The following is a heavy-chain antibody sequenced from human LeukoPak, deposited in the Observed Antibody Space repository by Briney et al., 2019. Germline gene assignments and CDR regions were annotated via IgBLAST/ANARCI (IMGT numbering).Heavy chain of an antibody. CDR3: ARGRLRHNWFDP. J-gene: IGHJ5*02. CDR1: GGSISSYY. V-gene: IGHV4-59*01. Sequence: SETLSLTCTVSGGSISSYYWSWIRQPPGKGLEWIGYIYDSGSTNYNPSLKSRVTISVDTSKNQFSLKLSSVTAADTAVYYCARGRLRHNWFDPWGQGTLVTVSS. CDR2: IYDSGST.